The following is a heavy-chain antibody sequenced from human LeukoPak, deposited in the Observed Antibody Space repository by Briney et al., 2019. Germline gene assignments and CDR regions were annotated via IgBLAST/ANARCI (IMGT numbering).Heavy chain of an antibody. CDR1: GFTFSSYI. J-gene: IGHJ4*02. V-gene: IGHV3-21*01. Sequence: PGGSLRLSCAASGFTFSSYIMNWVRQAPGKGLEWVSSISVGSSYIYYADSVKGRFTISRDNAKNSLYLQMNSLRVEDTAVYYCAREGGAKGNFDSWGQGTLVTVSS. CDR2: ISVGSSYI. CDR3: AREGGAKGNFDS. D-gene: IGHD1-26*01.